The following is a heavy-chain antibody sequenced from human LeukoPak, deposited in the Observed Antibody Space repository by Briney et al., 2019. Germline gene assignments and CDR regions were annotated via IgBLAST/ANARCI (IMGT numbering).Heavy chain of an antibody. J-gene: IGHJ6*02. CDR3: ARDRGDGMDV. V-gene: IGHV4-31*03. Sequence: SETLSLTCTVSGDSIRSGAYYWGWIRQHLEKGLEWIGYIYSNGDTYYNPSLKSRITLSIDTSKNQFSLKLTSVTAADSAVYYCARDRGDGMDVWGRGTTVTVSS. CDR2: IYSNGDT. CDR1: GDSIRSGAYY.